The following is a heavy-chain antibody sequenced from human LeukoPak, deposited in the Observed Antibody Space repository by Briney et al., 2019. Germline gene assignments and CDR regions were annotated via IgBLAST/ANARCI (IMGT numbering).Heavy chain of an antibody. Sequence: SETLSLTCTVSGGSISSSSYYWGWIRQPPGKGLEWIGSIYYSGSTYYNPSLKSRVTISVDTSKNQFSLKLSSVTAADTAVYYCARDQSVVAAAGRVSQIDYWGQGTLVTVSS. V-gene: IGHV4-39*07. CDR1: GGSISSSSYY. CDR2: IYYSGST. J-gene: IGHJ4*02. CDR3: ARDQSVVAAAGRVSQIDY. D-gene: IGHD6-13*01.